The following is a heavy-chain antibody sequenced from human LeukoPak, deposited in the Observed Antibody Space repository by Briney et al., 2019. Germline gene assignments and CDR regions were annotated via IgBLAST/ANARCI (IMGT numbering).Heavy chain of an antibody. CDR2: INPNSGGT. CDR3: ARGANYDYVWGSYRPQLELDY. CDR1: GYTFTGYY. D-gene: IGHD3-16*02. J-gene: IGHJ4*02. Sequence: GASVKVTCKASGYTFTGYYMHWVRQAPGQGLEWMGWINPNSGGTNYARKFQGRVTMTRDTSISTAYMELSRLRSDDTAVYYCARGANYDYVWGSYRPQLELDYWGQGTLVTVSS. V-gene: IGHV1-2*02.